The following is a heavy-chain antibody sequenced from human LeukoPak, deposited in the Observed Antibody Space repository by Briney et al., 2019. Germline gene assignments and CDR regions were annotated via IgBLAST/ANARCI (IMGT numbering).Heavy chain of an antibody. CDR1: GFTFSSYS. CDR3: ARDLGYSGYDSDDYFDY. J-gene: IGHJ4*02. Sequence: PGGSLRLSCAASGFTFSSYSMNWVRQAPGKGLEWVSSISSSSSYIYYADSVKGRFTISRDNAKNSLYLQMNSLRAEDTAVYYCARDLGYSGYDSDDYFDYWGQGTLVTVSP. D-gene: IGHD5-12*01. CDR2: ISSSSSYI. V-gene: IGHV3-21*01.